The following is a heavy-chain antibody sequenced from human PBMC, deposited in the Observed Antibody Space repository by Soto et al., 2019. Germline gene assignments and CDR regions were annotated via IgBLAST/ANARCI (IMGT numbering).Heavy chain of an antibody. Sequence: VQLLESGGGLVQPGGSLRLSSAASGFTFTTYARSWVRQAPGKGLEWVSAISGSGSSTYYADSVKGRFTIARDNSKNTLFLEMYSLRAKDPAVYCCDYFTALDYYYGMDIWGQEAAVTLSS. D-gene: IGHD1-26*01. V-gene: IGHV3-23*01. CDR2: ISGSGSST. CDR3: DYFTALDYYYGMDI. J-gene: IGHJ6*02. CDR1: GFTFTTYA.